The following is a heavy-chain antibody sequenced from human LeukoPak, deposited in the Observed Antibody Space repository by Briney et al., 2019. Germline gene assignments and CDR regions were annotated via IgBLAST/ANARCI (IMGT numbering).Heavy chain of an antibody. CDR3: AREIHDPFFDY. CDR2: ISSSSYI. V-gene: IGHV3-21*01. CDR1: GFTFSSYS. Sequence: GGSLRLSCAASGFTFSSYSMNWVRQAPGKGLEWVSSISSSSYIYYADSVKGRFTISRDNAKNSLYLQMNSLRAEDTAVYYCAREIHDPFFDYWGQGTLVTVSS. D-gene: IGHD3-16*01. J-gene: IGHJ4*02.